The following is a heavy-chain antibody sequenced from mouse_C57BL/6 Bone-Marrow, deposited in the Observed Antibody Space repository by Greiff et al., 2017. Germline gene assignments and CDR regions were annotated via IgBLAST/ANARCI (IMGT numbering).Heavy chain of an antibody. CDR1: GYTFTDYE. J-gene: IGHJ2*01. D-gene: IGHD1-1*01. CDR2: IDPETGGT. V-gene: IGHV1-15*01. CDR3: TRWGITTVVVPFDY. Sequence: VQLQQSGAELVRPGASVTLSCKASGYTFTDYEMHWVKQTPVHALEWIGAIDPETGGTAYNQKFKGKAILTADKSSSTAYMELRSLTSEDSAVYYCTRWGITTVVVPFDYWGQGTTLTVSS.